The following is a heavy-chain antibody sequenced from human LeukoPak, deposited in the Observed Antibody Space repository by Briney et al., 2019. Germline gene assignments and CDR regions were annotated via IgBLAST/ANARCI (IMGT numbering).Heavy chain of an antibody. J-gene: IGHJ4*02. V-gene: IGHV3-21*01. CDR1: GFTFSSYS. CDR3: ARALEIVGAKVFGY. D-gene: IGHD1-26*01. Sequence: GGSLRLSCAASGFTFSSYSMNWVRQAPGKGLEWVSSISSSSSYIYYADSVKGRFTISRDNAKNSLYLQMNSLRAEDTAVYYCARALEIVGAKVFGYWGQGTLVTVSS. CDR2: ISSSSSYI.